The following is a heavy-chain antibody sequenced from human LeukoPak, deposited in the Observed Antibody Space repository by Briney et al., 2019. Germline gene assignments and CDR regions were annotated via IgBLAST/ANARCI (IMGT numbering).Heavy chain of an antibody. CDR1: GFIFSSYD. J-gene: IGHJ4*02. CDR2: ISNDGNNK. V-gene: IGHV3-30*18. D-gene: IGHD2-8*01. Sequence: GRSLRLSCAASGFIFSSYDMYWVRQAPGKGLEWVAVISNDGNNKQYADSVKGRFTISRDNSKNTLYLQMNSLRADDTAVYHCAKDGLMRSFDYWGQGTLVTVSS. CDR3: AKDGLMRSFDY.